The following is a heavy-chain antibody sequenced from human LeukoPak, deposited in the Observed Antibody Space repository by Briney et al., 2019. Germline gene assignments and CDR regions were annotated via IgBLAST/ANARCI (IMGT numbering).Heavy chain of an antibody. CDR2: INPNSGGT. CDR1: GYTFTSYA. J-gene: IGHJ4*02. Sequence: ASVKVSCKASGYTFTSYAISWVRQAPGQGLEWMGWINPNSGGTNYAQKFQGRVTMTRDTSISTAYMELSRLRSDDTAVYYCARDIGYCTNGVCYTGLDYWGQGTLVTVSS. CDR3: ARDIGYCTNGVCYTGLDY. V-gene: IGHV1-2*02. D-gene: IGHD2-8*01.